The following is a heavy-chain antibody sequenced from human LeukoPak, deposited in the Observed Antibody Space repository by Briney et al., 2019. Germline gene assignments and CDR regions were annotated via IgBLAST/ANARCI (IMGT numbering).Heavy chain of an antibody. CDR3: TTTTVAGAYYFDY. CDR2: IKSKPDGGTT. CDR1: GFAFNYAW. J-gene: IGHJ4*02. Sequence: PGESLRLSCAASGFAFNYAWVSWVRQAPGKGLEWIGRIKSKPDGGTTDYAAPVKGRFTISRDDSKNTLYLQMNSLKTEDTAVYYCTTTTVAGAYYFDYWGQGTLVTVSS. D-gene: IGHD6-19*01. V-gene: IGHV3-15*01.